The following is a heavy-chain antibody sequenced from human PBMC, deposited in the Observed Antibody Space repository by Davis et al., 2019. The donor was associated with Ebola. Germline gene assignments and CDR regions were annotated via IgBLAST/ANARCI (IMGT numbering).Heavy chain of an antibody. V-gene: IGHV3-48*03. CDR1: GFIFSDYE. CDR2: IGKSGSPT. D-gene: IGHD3-3*01. J-gene: IGHJ6*02. Sequence: GGSLRLSCAASGFIFSDYEMNWVRQAQGKGPEWLAYIGKSGSPTYYADSVRGRFTISRDTAKDSLYLQMNSLRAEDTALYYCAKDGFLEWFAGSLDVWGQGTTVTVSS. CDR3: AKDGFLEWFAGSLDV.